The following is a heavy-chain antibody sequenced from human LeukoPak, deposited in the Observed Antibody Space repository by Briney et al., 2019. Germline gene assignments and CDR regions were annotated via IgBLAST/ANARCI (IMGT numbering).Heavy chain of an antibody. CDR1: GFTFSDYY. Sequence: GGSLRLSCAASGFTFSDYYMSWIRQAPGKGLEWVSYISSSSSYTNYADSVKGRFTISRDNAKNSLYLHMNSLRAEDTAVYYCARVGYDILTGYYRGFDYWGQGTLVTVSS. CDR3: ARVGYDILTGYYRGFDY. V-gene: IGHV3-11*05. D-gene: IGHD3-9*01. J-gene: IGHJ4*02. CDR2: ISSSSSYT.